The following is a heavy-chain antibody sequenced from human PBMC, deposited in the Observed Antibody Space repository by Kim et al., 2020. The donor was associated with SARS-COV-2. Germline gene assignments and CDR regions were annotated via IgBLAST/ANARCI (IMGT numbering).Heavy chain of an antibody. D-gene: IGHD2-2*01. Sequence: GGSLRLSCAASGFGFSVYGMHWVRQAPGKGLEWVAVIWDDGSNKDYADSVKGRFTISRDNSKNTLYLQMNSLRAEDTAVYFCAKGRFCSCSNWYCYM. V-gene: IGHV3-33*06. CDR1: GFGFSVYG. J-gene: IGHJ6*03. CDR3: AKGRFCSCSNWYCYM. CDR2: IWDDGSNK.